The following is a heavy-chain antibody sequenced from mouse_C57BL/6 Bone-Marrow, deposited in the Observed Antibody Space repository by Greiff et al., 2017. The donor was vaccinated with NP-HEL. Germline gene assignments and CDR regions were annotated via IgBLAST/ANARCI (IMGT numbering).Heavy chain of an antibody. Sequence: QVQLQQPGAELVKPGASVKMSCKASGYTFTSYWITWVKQRPGQGLEWIGDIYPGSGSTNYNEKFKSKATLTDDTSCSTAYMQLSSLTSDDSAVYYCAGYDYSLAYWGQGTLVTVSA. J-gene: IGHJ3*01. CDR2: IYPGSGST. D-gene: IGHD2-4*01. CDR3: AGYDYSLAY. V-gene: IGHV1-55*01. CDR1: GYTFTSYW.